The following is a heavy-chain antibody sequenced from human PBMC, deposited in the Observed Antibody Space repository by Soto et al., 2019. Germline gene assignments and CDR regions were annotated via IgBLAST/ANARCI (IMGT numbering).Heavy chain of an antibody. CDR2: IIPIFGTA. D-gene: IGHD5-12*01. V-gene: IGHV1-69*13. Sequence: SVKVSCKASRDTFSNSSITWVRQAPGQGLEWMGGIIPIFGTANYAQKFQGRVTITADESTSTAYMELSSLRSEDTAVYYCARDCRDGYNYWYFDLSGRGTLVTVSS. J-gene: IGHJ2*01. CDR3: ARDCRDGYNYWYFDL. CDR1: RDTFSNSS.